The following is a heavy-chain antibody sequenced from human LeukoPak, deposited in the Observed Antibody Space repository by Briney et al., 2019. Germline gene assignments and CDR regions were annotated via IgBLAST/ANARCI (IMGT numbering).Heavy chain of an antibody. CDR2: IYYSGST. CDR1: GGSISSYY. J-gene: IGHJ4*02. CDR3: ASRMGSGSYTFDY. V-gene: IGHV4-59*12. Sequence: KPSETLSLTCTVSGGSISSYYWSWIRQPPGKGLEWIGYIYYSGSTNYNPSLKSRVTISVDTSKNQFSLKLSSVTAADTAVYYCASRMGSGSYTFDYWGQGTLVTVSS. D-gene: IGHD3-10*01.